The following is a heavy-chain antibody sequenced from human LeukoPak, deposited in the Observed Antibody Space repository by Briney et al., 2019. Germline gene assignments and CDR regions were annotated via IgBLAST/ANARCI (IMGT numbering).Heavy chain of an antibody. CDR2: INPNSGGT. V-gene: IGHV1-2*02. D-gene: IGHD2-15*01. CDR1: GYTFTGYY. CDR3: ARDGSQGYCSGGSCYGYNWFDP. Sequence: GASVKVSCKASGYTFTGYYMHWVRQAPGQGLEWMGWINPNSGGTNYAQKFQGRVTMTRDTSISTAYMELSRLRSDDTAVYYCARDGSQGYCSGGSCYGYNWFDPWGQGTLVTVSS. J-gene: IGHJ5*02.